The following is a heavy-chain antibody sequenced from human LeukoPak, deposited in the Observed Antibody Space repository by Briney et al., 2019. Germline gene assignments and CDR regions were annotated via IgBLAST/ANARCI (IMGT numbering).Heavy chain of an antibody. D-gene: IGHD2-8*01. Sequence: GGSLRLSCEASGFTFDDYGMSWVRQPPGKGLEWVSGINRNGGSTDYADSVKGRFTISRDNAKNSHFLQINSLRVEDTALYYCARGFRNGPFDCWGQGTLVTVSS. J-gene: IGHJ4*02. CDR2: INRNGGST. CDR3: ARGFRNGPFDC. CDR1: GFTFDDYG. V-gene: IGHV3-20*04.